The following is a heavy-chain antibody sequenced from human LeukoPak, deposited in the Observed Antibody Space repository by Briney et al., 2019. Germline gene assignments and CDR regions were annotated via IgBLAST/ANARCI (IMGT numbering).Heavy chain of an antibody. CDR3: ARHHYDFWSGYPEYHFDY. D-gene: IGHD3-3*01. Sequence: SETLSLTCTVSGGSISSYYWSWIRQPPGKGLGWIGYIYYSGSTNYNPSLKSRVTISVDTSKNQFSLKLSSVTAADTAVYYCARHHYDFWSGYPEYHFDYWGQGTLVTVSS. CDR2: IYYSGST. CDR1: GGSISSYY. J-gene: IGHJ4*02. V-gene: IGHV4-59*08.